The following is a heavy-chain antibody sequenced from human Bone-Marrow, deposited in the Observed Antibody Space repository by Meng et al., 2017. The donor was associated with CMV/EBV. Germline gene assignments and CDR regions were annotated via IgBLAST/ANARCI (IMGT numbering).Heavy chain of an antibody. J-gene: IGHJ4*02. D-gene: IGHD6-19*01. CDR3: ARVKGGPGGRIPVAGTFDY. V-gene: IGHV3-20*04. Sequence: GESLKISCAASGFTFDDYGMSWVRQAPGTGLEWVSGINWNGGSTGYADSVKGGFTISRDNAKSSLDLQMNSLSAGDTALHYCARVKGGPGGRIPVAGTFDYWGQGTLVTVSS. CDR2: INWNGGST. CDR1: GFTFDDYG.